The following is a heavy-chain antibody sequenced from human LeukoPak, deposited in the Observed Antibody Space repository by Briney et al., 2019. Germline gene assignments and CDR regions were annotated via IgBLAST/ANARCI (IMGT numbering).Heavy chain of an antibody. CDR2: IGGGGTE. D-gene: IGHD1-26*01. J-gene: IGHJ4*02. Sequence: GGSLRLSCAASGFTITTYAVNWVRQAPGKGLEWVSGIGGGGTEYYADSVKGRFITSSDSSQNLVYLQMNSLTVEDTAVYYCARAQGALDYWGEGTLVTVSS. CDR3: ARAQGALDY. CDR1: GFTITTYA. V-gene: IGHV3-23*01.